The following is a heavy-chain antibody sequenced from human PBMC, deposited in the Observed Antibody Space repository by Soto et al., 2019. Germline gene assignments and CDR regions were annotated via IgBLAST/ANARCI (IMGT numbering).Heavy chain of an antibody. CDR3: AKALRPSLNFFYYMDV. CDR2: LGGNGFTT. D-gene: IGHD2-2*01. CDR1: EFNFGSYA. V-gene: IGHV3-23*01. J-gene: IGHJ6*03. Sequence: EVQLLESGGGLVQPGGSLRLSCVVSEFNFGSYAMSWVRQAPEKGPEWVAILGGNGFTTYYADSVKGWFTISGDKSKSTLFLQMNSLRAYDTGVYYCAKALRPSLNFFYYMDVWGRGTSVTVSS.